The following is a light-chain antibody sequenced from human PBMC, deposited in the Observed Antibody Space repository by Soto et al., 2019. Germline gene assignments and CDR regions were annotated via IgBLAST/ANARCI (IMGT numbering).Light chain of an antibody. J-gene: IGKJ1*01. Sequence: DIQMTQSPSSLSASVGDRVTITCRASQDIRNYLAWHQQKPGKVPKLLIYAASTLQSGVPSRFSGSGSGTDFTLTISSLQPEDFAAYYCQKYDTTPPWEFGQGNKVEIK. CDR2: AAS. CDR1: QDIRNY. CDR3: QKYDTTPPWE. V-gene: IGKV1-27*01.